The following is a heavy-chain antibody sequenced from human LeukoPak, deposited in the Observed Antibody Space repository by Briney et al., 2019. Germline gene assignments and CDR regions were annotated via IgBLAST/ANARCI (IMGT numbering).Heavy chain of an antibody. D-gene: IGHD4-17*01. V-gene: IGHV4-59*01. CDR1: GGSISSYY. J-gene: IGHJ4*02. CDR3: ARAVYGDLKVGLYDY. CDR2: IYYSGST. Sequence: PSETLSLTCTVSGGSISSYYWSWIRQPPGKGLEWIGYIYYSGSTNYNPSLKSRVTISVDTSKNQFSLKLSSVTAADTAVYYCARAVYGDLKVGLYDYWGQGTLVTVPS.